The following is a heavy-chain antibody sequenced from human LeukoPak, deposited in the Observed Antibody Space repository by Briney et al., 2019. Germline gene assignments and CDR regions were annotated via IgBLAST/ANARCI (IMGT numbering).Heavy chain of an antibody. V-gene: IGHV4-34*01. D-gene: IGHD3-9*01. CDR3: ARGLRYYDILTGYYTYYFDY. CDR2: INHSGST. CDR1: GGSFSGYY. Sequence: TSETLSLTCAVYGGSFSGYYWSWIRQPPGKGLEWIGEINHSGSTNYNPSLKSRVTISVDTSKNQFSLKLSSVTAADTAVYYCARGLRYYDILTGYYTYYFDYWGQGTLVTVSS. J-gene: IGHJ4*02.